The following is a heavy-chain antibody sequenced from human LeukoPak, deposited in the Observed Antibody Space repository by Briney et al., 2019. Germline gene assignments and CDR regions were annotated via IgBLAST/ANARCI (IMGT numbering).Heavy chain of an antibody. CDR3: ARDYDFWSGYYTGVFDY. CDR1: GFTFNSYS. Sequence: PGGSLRLSCAASGFTFNSYSMNRVRQAPGKGLEWVSYISSGSSTMYYADSVKGRFTISRDNAKNSLYLQMNSLRAEDTAVYYCARDYDFWSGYYTGVFDYWGQGTLVAVSS. D-gene: IGHD3-3*01. V-gene: IGHV3-48*01. J-gene: IGHJ4*02. CDR2: ISSGSSTM.